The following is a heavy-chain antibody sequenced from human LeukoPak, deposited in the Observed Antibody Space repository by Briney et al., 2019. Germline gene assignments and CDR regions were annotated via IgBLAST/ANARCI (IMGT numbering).Heavy chain of an antibody. D-gene: IGHD1-1*01. V-gene: IGHV3-53*01. CDR3: ARDRGYAMDV. CDR2: IHSGGNI. Sequence: GGSLRLSCAASGLSISDNYTSWVRQAPGKGLEWVSIIHSGGNIYYADSVKGRFTISRDNSKNTLYLQMNSLRAEDTAVYYCARDRGYAMDVWGQGTTVTVSS. CDR1: GLSISDNY. J-gene: IGHJ6*02.